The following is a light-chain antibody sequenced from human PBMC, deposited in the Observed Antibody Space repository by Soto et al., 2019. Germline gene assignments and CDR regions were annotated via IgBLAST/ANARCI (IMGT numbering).Light chain of an antibody. Sequence: DIHMTQSPSFLSASVGDRVIITCRASENINNYLNWYQQKPGKAPKLLIFGTTTLQSGVPSRFSGSGSETDFSLTISSLQPEDFATYFCQQSFSIPLTFGGGTTV. J-gene: IGKJ4*01. CDR3: QQSFSIPLT. CDR2: GTT. V-gene: IGKV1-39*01. CDR1: ENINNY.